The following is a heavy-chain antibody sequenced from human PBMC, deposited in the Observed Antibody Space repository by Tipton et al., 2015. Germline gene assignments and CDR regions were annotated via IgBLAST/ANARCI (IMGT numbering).Heavy chain of an antibody. V-gene: IGHV4-39*01. J-gene: IGHJ4*02. CDR3: ACQDYDSLTRDYQTVDY. CDR2: LSYSGKT. D-gene: IGHD3-9*01. CDR1: GGSISNSNYY. Sequence: TLSLTCTVSGGSISNSNYYWGWIRQPPGKGLEWIGSLSYSGKTDYNPPLRSRVTISVDTSENQFSLKLTSVTAADTAVYYCACQDYDSLTRDYQTVDYWGQGTLVTVSS.